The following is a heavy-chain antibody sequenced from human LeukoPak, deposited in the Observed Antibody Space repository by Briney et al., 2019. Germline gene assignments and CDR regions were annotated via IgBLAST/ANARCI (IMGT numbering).Heavy chain of an antibody. Sequence: PGRSLRLSCAASGFTLSSYGMHWVRQAPGKGLEWVAIIWDDGSNKYYADSVKGRFTISRDNSKNTLYLQMNSLRAEDTAVYYCATHRGYRSDTSCYDWYYQHWGQGTLVSVSS. CDR3: ATHRGYRSDTSCYDWYYQH. CDR1: GFTLSSYG. CDR2: IWDDGSNK. V-gene: IGHV3-33*03. D-gene: IGHD2-2*01. J-gene: IGHJ1*01.